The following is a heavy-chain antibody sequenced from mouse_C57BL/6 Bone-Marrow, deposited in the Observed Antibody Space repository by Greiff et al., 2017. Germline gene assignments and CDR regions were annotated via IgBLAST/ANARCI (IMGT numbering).Heavy chain of an antibody. J-gene: IGHJ2*01. CDR3: AVYYYGSSQFAY. CDR1: GYTFTSYW. V-gene: IGHV1-74*01. Sequence: QVQLQQPGAELVKPGASVKVSCKASGYTFTSYWMHWVKQRPGQGLEWIGRIHPSDGDTNYNQKFKGKATLTVDKSSSTAYMQLSSLTSEDSAVYYCAVYYYGSSQFAYWGQGTILTVSS. D-gene: IGHD1-1*01. CDR2: IHPSDGDT.